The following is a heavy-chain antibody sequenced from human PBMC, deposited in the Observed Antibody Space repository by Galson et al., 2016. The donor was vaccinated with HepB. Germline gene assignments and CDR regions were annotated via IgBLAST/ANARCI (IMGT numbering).Heavy chain of an antibody. V-gene: IGHV5-51*01. CDR3: ARWDTMATALMDV. D-gene: IGHD2-21*02. CDR1: GSTFTSYW. J-gene: IGHJ6*02. CDR2: IYPGDSDT. Sequence: QSGAEVKKPVDSLKISCTGSGSTFTSYWIGWVRQMPAKGLDWTGIIYPGDSDTTYSPSFQGQVTISADKSISTAYLQWSSLKASDTAMYYCARWDTMATALMDVWGQGTTVTVSS.